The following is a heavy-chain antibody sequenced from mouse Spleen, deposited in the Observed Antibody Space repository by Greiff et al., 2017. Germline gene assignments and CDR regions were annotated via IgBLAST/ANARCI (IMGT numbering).Heavy chain of an antibody. CDR2: SRNKANDYTT. CDR3: ARDRDSSGYDY. Sequence: EVMLVESGGGLVQSGRSLRLSCATSGFTFSDFYMEWVRQAPGKGLEWIAASRNKANDYTTEYSASVKGRFIVSRDTSQSILYLQMNALRAEDTAIYYCARDRDSSGYDYWGQGTTLTVSS. D-gene: IGHD3-2*02. J-gene: IGHJ2*01. CDR1: GFTFSDFY. V-gene: IGHV7-1*01.